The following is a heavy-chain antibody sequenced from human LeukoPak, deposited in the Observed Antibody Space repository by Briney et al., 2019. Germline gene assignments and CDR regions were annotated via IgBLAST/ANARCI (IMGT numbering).Heavy chain of an antibody. CDR1: GFTVSSNY. CDR3: ARDLAGISDY. CDR2: IYSGGST. D-gene: IGHD1-14*01. Sequence: GGSLRLSCAASGFTVSSNYMSWVRQAPGKGLEGVSVIYSGGSTYYAASVKGRFTISRDNSKNTLYLQMNSLRAEDTAVYYCARDLAGISDYWGQGTLVTVSS. J-gene: IGHJ4*02. V-gene: IGHV3-53*01.